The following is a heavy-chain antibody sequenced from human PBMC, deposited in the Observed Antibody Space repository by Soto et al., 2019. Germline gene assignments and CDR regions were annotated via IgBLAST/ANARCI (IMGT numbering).Heavy chain of an antibody. D-gene: IGHD3-10*01. J-gene: IGHJ6*02. V-gene: IGHV5-51*01. CDR3: ARLPYGSGSYYPNYYYYGMDV. CDR1: GYSFTSYW. CDR2: IYPGDSDT. Sequence: ESLKISCKGSGYSFTSYWIGWVRQMPGKGLEWMGIIYPGDSDTRYSPSFQGQVTISADKSISTAYLQWSSLKASDTAMYYCARLPYGSGSYYPNYYYYGMDVWGQGTTVTVSS.